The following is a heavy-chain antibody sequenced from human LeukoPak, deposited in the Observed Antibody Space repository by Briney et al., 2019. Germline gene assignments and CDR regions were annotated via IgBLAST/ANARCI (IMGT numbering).Heavy chain of an antibody. CDR3: ARDLAADRRGYFDR. CDR2: IFWNGGKI. Sequence: PGGSLRLSCTASGFTFDNYAMNWVRQAPGKGLEWVSGIFWNGGKITYADSVKGRFTISRGNARNSLYLQMNSLRAEDTALYYCARDLAADRRGYFDRWGQGTLVIVSS. V-gene: IGHV3-20*04. CDR1: GFTFDNYA. D-gene: IGHD6-13*01. J-gene: IGHJ4*02.